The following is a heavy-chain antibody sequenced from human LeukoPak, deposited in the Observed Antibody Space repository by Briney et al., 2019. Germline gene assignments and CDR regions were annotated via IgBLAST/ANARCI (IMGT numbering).Heavy chain of an antibody. D-gene: IGHD2-2*03. CDR1: RYSFTSYW. V-gene: IGHV5-51*01. J-gene: IGHJ3*02. CDR3: ARVGYCSSTSCYDVFDI. Sequence: KTGESLKISCKGSRYSFTSYWIGWVRQMPGKGLEWMGIIYPGDSDTRYSPSFQGQVTISADKSISTAYLQWSSLKASDTAMYYRARVGYCSSTSCYDVFDIWGQGTMVTVSS. CDR2: IYPGDSDT.